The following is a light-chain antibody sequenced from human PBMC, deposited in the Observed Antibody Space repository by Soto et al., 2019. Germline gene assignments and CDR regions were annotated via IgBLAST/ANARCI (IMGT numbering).Light chain of an antibody. V-gene: IGLV2-14*01. CDR2: DVS. J-gene: IGLJ1*01. CDR1: SSDVGGYNY. CDR3: SSYTSSSTLYV. Sequence: QSALTQPASVSVSPGQSITISCTGTSSDVGGYNYVSWYQQHPGKAPKLMTYDVSNRPSGVSNRFSGSKSGNTASLTISGLQAEDEADYYCSSYTSSSTLYVFGTGTKVTVL.